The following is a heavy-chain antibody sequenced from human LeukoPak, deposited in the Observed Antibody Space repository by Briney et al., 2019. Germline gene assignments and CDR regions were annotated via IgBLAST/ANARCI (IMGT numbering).Heavy chain of an antibody. CDR3: ARVGGICSGGSCYSDYYGMDV. CDR1: GFTFSSYS. CDR2: ISSSSSYI. V-gene: IGHV3-21*01. J-gene: IGHJ6*02. D-gene: IGHD2-15*01. Sequence: GGSLRLSCAASGFTFSSYSMNWVRQAPGKGLEWVSSISSSSSYIYYADSVKGRFTISRDNAKNSLYLQMNSLRAEDTAVYYCARVGGICSGGSCYSDYYGMDVWGQGTTVTVSS.